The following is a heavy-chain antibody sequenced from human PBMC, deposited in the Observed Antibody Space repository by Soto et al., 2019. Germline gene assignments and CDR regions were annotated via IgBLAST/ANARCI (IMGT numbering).Heavy chain of an antibody. CDR3: AREVEIGCTNGVCSDYYYYYMDV. D-gene: IGHD2-8*01. J-gene: IGHJ6*03. Sequence: PGGSLRLSCAASGFTFSSYGMHWVRQAPGKGLEWVAVIWYDGSNKYYADSVKGRFTISRDNSKNTLYLQMNSLRAEDTAVYYCAREVEIGCTNGVCSDYYYYYMDVWGKGTTVTVSS. CDR1: GFTFSSYG. V-gene: IGHV3-33*01. CDR2: IWYDGSNK.